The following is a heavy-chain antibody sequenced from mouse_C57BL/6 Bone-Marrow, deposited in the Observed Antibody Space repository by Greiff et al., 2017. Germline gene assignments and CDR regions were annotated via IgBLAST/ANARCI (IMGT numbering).Heavy chain of an antibody. CDR2: ISGGGGNT. V-gene: IGHV5-9*01. CDR3: SRQVTTVLATKYFDV. Sequence: EVKVEESGGGLVKPGGSLKLSCAASGFTFSSYTMSWVRQTPEKRLQWVAAISGGGGNTYYPDSVKGPFTISRDNDKNILYLQMSSLRSEDTALYYCSRQVTTVLATKYFDVWGTGTTVTVSS. CDR1: GFTFSSYT. D-gene: IGHD1-1*01. J-gene: IGHJ1*03.